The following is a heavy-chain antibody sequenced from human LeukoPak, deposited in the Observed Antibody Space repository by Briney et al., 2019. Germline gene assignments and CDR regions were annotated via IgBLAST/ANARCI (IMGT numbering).Heavy chain of an antibody. CDR2: MRGVGDTT. J-gene: IGHJ4*02. Sequence: GGSLRLSCEASGFTFYNYAMSWLRQAPGKGLEWVSAMRGVGDTTYYAASVRGRFTIYRDNSKNILSLQMNSLRVEDTAIYYCAKGSRWLLRGGAYFDSWGQGTPVSVS. CDR1: GFTFYNYA. V-gene: IGHV3-23*01. CDR3: AKGSRWLLRGGAYFDS. D-gene: IGHD2-15*01.